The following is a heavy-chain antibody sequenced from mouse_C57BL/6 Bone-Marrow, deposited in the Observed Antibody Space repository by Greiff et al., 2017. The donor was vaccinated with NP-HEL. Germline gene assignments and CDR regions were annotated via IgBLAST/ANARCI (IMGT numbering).Heavy chain of an antibody. CDR2: IWSGGST. D-gene: IGHD1-1*01. CDR1: FFSLTISF. J-gene: IGHJ4*01. V-gene: IGHV2-2*01. CDR3: ASLYYYAMDY. Sequence: QLQQSGPGLVHPSPILSPPFPFSFFSLTISFLHFFLHSPGKGLEWLGVIWSGGSTDYNAAFISRLSISKDNSKSQVFFKMNSLQADDTAIYYCASLYYYAMDYWGQGTSVTVSS.